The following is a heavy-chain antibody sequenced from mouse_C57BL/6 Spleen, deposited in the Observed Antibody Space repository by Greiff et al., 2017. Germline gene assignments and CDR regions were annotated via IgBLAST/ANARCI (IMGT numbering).Heavy chain of an antibody. J-gene: IGHJ2*01. CDR2: TWWDDDK. V-gene: IGHV8-8*01. CDR1: GFSLSTFGMG. D-gene: IGHD2-4*01. CDR3: ARKGYDYVPFDY. Sequence: QVTLKVSGPGILQPSQTLSLSCSFSGFSLSTFGMGVGWIRQPSGKGLDWLAHTWWDDDKYYNPALKSRLTISKDTSKNQVSLKIANVDTADTATYYCARKGYDYVPFDYWGQGTTLTVSS.